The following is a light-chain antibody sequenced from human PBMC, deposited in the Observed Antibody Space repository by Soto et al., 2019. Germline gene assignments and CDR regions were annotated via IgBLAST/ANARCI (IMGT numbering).Light chain of an antibody. Sequence: EIVLTQSPGTLSLSPGERATLSCRASQSVTSSYLAWYQQKPGQAPRLLIYGIFTRATGVPTRISGSGSGTEFTLTISSLQSEDFAVYYCQQYDSWPLTFGGGTKVDIK. J-gene: IGKJ4*01. CDR3: QQYDSWPLT. V-gene: IGKV3-20*01. CDR1: QSVTSSY. CDR2: GIF.